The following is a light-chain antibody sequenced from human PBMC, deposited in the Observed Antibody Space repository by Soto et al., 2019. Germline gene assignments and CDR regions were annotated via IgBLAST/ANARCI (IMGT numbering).Light chain of an antibody. J-gene: IGLJ3*02. CDR3: CSHAGSFTWV. V-gene: IGLV2-23*01. Sequence: QSALTQPASVSGSPGQSITISCTGTSSDVGSYNLVSWYQQHPGKAPKVMIYEGTKRPSGVSNRFSGSKSGNTASLTISGLQAEDEADYYCCSHAGSFTWVFGGGTRLTVL. CDR2: EGT. CDR1: SSDVGSYNL.